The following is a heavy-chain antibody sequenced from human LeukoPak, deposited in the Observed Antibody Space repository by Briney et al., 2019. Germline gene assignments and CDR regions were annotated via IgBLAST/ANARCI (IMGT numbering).Heavy chain of an antibody. J-gene: IGHJ4*02. V-gene: IGHV3-9*01. CDR1: GFTFDDYA. D-gene: IGHD6-13*01. CDR2: ISWNSGSI. Sequence: PGRSLRLSCAASGFTFDDYAMHWVRQAPGKGLEWVSGISWNSGSIGYADSVKGRFTISRDNAKNSLYLQMNSLRAEDTALYYCAKDRQAVAVSPLDYWGQGTLVTVSS. CDR3: AKDRQAVAVSPLDY.